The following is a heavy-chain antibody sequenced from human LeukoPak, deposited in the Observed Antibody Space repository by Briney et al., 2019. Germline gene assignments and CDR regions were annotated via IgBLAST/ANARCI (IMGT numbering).Heavy chain of an antibody. J-gene: IGHJ4*02. CDR1: GFTFSSYC. CDR2: IKQDGSEK. D-gene: IGHD1-26*01. V-gene: IGHV3-7*01. CDR3: ARDSGSYYYFDF. Sequence: GGSLRLSCVASGFTFSSYCMSWVRQAPGKGLEWVANIKQDGSEKYYVDSVKGRFTISRDNAKNSLYLQMNSLRAEDTAVYYCARDSGSYYYFDFWGQGTLVTVSS.